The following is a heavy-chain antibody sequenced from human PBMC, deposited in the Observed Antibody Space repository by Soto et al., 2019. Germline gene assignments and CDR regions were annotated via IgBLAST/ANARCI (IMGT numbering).Heavy chain of an antibody. CDR2: VSGYNDKT. V-gene: IGHV1-18*04. D-gene: IGHD2-21*01. Sequence: QVQLVQSGAELKKPGASVKVSCKASGYTFTNHGISWVRQAPGQGLEWVGWVSGYNDKTKSAQKFQDRVTMTTDTSTNTAYMELRSLRSDDTAVYFCARDFYPVAYFFDYWGQGTLVTVSS. J-gene: IGHJ4*02. CDR1: GYTFTNHG. CDR3: ARDFYPVAYFFDY.